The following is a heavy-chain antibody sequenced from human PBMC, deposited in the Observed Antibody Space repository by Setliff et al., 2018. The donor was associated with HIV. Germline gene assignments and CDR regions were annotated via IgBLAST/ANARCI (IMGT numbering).Heavy chain of an antibody. CDR1: GYNFTGYY. D-gene: IGHD2-21*02. Sequence: ASVKVSCKASGYNFTGYYMHCVRQDPGQGLEWMEWINHNRGDTNYAQKFQGRVTMTRDTSISTAYMDLSRLRSDDTAVYYCARGQYCGGDCYSVWGQGTLVTVSS. V-gene: IGHV1-2*02. CDR2: INHNRGDT. CDR3: ARGQYCGGDCYSV. J-gene: IGHJ4*02.